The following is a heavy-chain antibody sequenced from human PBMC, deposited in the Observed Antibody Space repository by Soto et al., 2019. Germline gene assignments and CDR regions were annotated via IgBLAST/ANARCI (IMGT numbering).Heavy chain of an antibody. D-gene: IGHD6-19*01. V-gene: IGHV3-23*01. Sequence: EVQLLESGGGLVQPGGSLRLSCAAYGFTFSSYALSWGRQAPGKGLEWVSAISGSGGSTYYADAVKGRLTSSRDNSKNTRSLQLNSLRTEDTAVYYCAKDQLIAVTGTDFDSWGQGTLVTVSS. J-gene: IGHJ4*02. CDR1: GFTFSSYA. CDR3: AKDQLIAVTGTDFDS. CDR2: ISGSGGST.